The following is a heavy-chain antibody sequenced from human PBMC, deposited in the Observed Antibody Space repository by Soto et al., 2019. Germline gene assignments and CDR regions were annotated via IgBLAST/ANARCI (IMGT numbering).Heavy chain of an antibody. J-gene: IGHJ5*01. CDR2: IYYSGST. Sequence: QVQLQESGPGLVKPSQTLSLTCTVSDGSISSGGYYWYWIRQHPGKGLEWIGFIYYSGSTYYNPSLNSLITIPLDTFNNQFSLKLSSLPAAHTAVSYCSSRSMHPSRYGTDSW. CDR3: SSRSMHPSRYGTDS. V-gene: IGHV4-31*01. D-gene: IGHD1-1*01. CDR1: DGSISSGGYY.